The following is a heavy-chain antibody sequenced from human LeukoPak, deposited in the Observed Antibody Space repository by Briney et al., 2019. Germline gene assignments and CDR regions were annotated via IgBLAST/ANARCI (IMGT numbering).Heavy chain of an antibody. J-gene: IGHJ4*02. D-gene: IGHD3-22*01. Sequence: GGSLRLSCAASGFTFSSYSMNWVRQAPGKGLEWVANIKQDGSEKYYVDSVKGRFTISRDNAKNSLYLQMNSLRAEDTAVYYCARMGSGYSYYFDYWGQGTLVTVSS. CDR2: IKQDGSEK. CDR1: GFTFSSYS. CDR3: ARMGSGYSYYFDY. V-gene: IGHV3-7*01.